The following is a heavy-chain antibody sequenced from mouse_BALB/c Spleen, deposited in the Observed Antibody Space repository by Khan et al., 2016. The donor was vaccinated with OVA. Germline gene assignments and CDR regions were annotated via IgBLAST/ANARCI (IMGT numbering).Heavy chain of an antibody. CDR2: LSYSGST. D-gene: IGHD1-2*01. Sequence: EGRLQESGPGLVKPSQSLSLTCTVTGYSITSGYGWNWIRQFPGNKLEWMAYLSYSGSTNYNPSLKSRTSITRDTSKNQFFLQLNSVTTEDTATYYCARTARIKYWGQGTTLTVSS. CDR1: GYSITSGYG. V-gene: IGHV3-2*02. CDR3: ARTARIKY. J-gene: IGHJ2*01.